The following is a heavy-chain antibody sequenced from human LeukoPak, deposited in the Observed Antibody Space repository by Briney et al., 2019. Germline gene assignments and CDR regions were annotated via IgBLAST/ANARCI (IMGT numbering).Heavy chain of an antibody. CDR2: FDPEDGET. D-gene: IGHD2-15*01. V-gene: IGHV1-24*01. CDR3: ARGDCSGGSCYTS. Sequence: ASVKVSCKVSGYTLSELSMHWVRQAPGKRLEWMGRFDPEDGETIYAQKFQGRVTMTEDTSASTAYMELSSLRSEDMAVYYCARGDCSGGSCYTSWGQGTLVTVSS. J-gene: IGHJ5*02. CDR1: GYTLSELS.